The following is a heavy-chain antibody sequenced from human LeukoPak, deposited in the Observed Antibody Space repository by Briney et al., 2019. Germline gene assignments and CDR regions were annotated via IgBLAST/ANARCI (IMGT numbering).Heavy chain of an antibody. CDR3: AREGQEYYFDY. CDR1: GYTFTGYY. J-gene: IGHJ4*02. V-gene: IGHV1-2*02. CDR2: IHPNSGGT. D-gene: IGHD3-10*01. Sequence: ASVKVSCKASGYTFTGYYLHWVRQAPGQGLEWMGWIHPNSGGTKYAQKFQGRVTMTRDTSISTAYMELSRLRSGDTAVYYCAREGQEYYFDYWGQGTLVTVSS.